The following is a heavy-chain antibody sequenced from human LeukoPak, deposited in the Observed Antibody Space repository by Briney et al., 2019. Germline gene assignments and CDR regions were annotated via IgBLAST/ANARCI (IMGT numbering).Heavy chain of an antibody. V-gene: IGHV4-61*02. Sequence: NPSQTLSLTCTVSGGSISSGSYYWSWIRQPVGKGLEWIGRLYTSGSTNYSPSLKSRGTISVDASKNQFSLRLTSVTAADTAVYYCARSPGPDLNYYDTSGSYYFDYWGQGTLVTVSS. CDR2: LYTSGST. CDR1: GGSISSGSYY. D-gene: IGHD3-22*01. J-gene: IGHJ4*02. CDR3: ARSPGPDLNYYDTSGSYYFDY.